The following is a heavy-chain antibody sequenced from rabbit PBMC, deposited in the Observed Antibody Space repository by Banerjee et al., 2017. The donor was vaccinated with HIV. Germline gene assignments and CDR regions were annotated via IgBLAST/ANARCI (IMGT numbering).Heavy chain of an antibody. CDR3: ARDRDYAGYAGYDGL. D-gene: IGHD7-1*01. CDR1: GFSLSKNYY. CDR2: IYAGSSGST. J-gene: IGHJ4*01. V-gene: IGHV1S40*01. Sequence: QSLEESGGDLVKPGASLTLTCTASGFSLSKNYYIYWVRQAPGKGLEWIACIYAGSSGSTYYASWAKGRFTISKTSSTTVTLQMTSLTAADTATYFCARDRDYAGYAGYDGLWGQGTLVTVS.